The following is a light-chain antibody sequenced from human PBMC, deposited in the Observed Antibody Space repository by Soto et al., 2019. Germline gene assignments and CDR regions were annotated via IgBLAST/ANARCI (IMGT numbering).Light chain of an antibody. V-gene: IGKV3-20*01. CDR1: QSGSSSD. J-gene: IGKJ4*01. Sequence: EIVLTQSTGTLSLSPGERATLSCRASQSGSSSDLAWYQQIPCQAPRLLIYGASRRATGIPDRFSGSRSGTAFSLTINSLGIEGFQTGYWEEYDSSPRTFGGGTNVDI. CDR3: EEYDSSPRT. CDR2: GAS.